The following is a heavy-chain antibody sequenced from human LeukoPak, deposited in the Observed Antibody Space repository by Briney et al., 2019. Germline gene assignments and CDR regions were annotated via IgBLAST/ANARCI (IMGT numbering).Heavy chain of an antibody. CDR1: GFTVSSNY. D-gene: IGHD3-10*01. J-gene: IGHJ3*02. Sequence: GGSLRLSCAASGFTVSSNYMSWVRQAPGKGLEWVSVIYSGGSTYYADSVKGRFTISRDNAKNSLYLQMNSLRAEDTAVYYCAREIYGSGSYYTDAFDIWGQGTMVTVSS. CDR2: IYSGGST. CDR3: AREIYGSGSYYTDAFDI. V-gene: IGHV3-53*01.